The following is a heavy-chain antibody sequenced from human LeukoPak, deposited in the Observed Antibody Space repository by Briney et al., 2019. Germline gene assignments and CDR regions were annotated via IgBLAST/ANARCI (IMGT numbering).Heavy chain of an antibody. D-gene: IGHD3-22*01. CDR2: IIPIFGTA. Sequence: GSSVKVSCKASGGTFSSYAISWVRQAPGQGLEWMGGIIPIFGTANYAQKFQGRVTITADESTSTAYMELSSLRSEDTAVYYCARVSYYDSSGYSTHYYYYGMVVWGQGTTVTVSS. CDR1: GGTFSSYA. J-gene: IGHJ6*02. CDR3: ARVSYYDSSGYSTHYYYYGMVV. V-gene: IGHV1-69*01.